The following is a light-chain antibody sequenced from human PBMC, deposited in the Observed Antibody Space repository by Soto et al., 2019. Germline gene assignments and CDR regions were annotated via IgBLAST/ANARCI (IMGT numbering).Light chain of an antibody. CDR2: EVT. Sequence: QSALTQPPSASGSPGQSVAISCTGTSSDVGGYNYVSWHQQHPGKAPKLMIYEVTKRPSGVPDRFSGSKSGNTASLTVSGLQAEDEAEYYCSSYGGRNNWVFGGGTKVTVL. CDR3: SSYGGRNNWV. V-gene: IGLV2-8*01. CDR1: SSDVGGYNY. J-gene: IGLJ3*02.